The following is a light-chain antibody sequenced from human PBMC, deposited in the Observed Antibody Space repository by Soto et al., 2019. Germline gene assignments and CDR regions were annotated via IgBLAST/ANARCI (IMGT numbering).Light chain of an antibody. CDR1: TSDVGDYNL. Sequence: QSALTQPASVSGSPGQSIAISCTGTTSDVGDYNLVSWYQQHPGKAPKLMIYDVSNRPSGISDRLSASKSGNTASLTISGLQAEDEADYYCSSYTSSNTLYVFGTGTKLTVL. CDR2: DVS. J-gene: IGLJ1*01. V-gene: IGLV2-14*01. CDR3: SSYTSSNTLYV.